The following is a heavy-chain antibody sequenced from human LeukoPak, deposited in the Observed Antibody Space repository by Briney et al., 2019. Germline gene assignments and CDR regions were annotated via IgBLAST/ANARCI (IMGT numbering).Heavy chain of an antibody. V-gene: IGHV1-69*05. CDR2: IIPIFGTA. CDR1: GGTFSSYA. J-gene: IGHJ1*01. Sequence: SVKVSCKASGGTFSSYAISWVRQAPGQGLEWMGGIIPIFGTANYAQKFQGRVTITTDESTSTAYMELSSLRSEDTAVYYCATGPGIAVAGTTVQHWGQGTLVTVSS. CDR3: ATGPGIAVAGTTVQH. D-gene: IGHD6-19*01.